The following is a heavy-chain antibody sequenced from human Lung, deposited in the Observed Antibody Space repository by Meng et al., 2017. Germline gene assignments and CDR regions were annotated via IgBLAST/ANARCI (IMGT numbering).Heavy chain of an antibody. D-gene: IGHD1/OR15-1a*01. CDR2: INHSGST. CDR3: ARPKQANWYFDL. J-gene: IGHJ2*01. CDR1: GGSFSGYY. Sequence: QGQLQQWGAGLLKPSETLSLTCAVYGGSFSGYYWSWIRQPPGKGLEWIGEINHSGSTNYNPSLKSRVTISVDTSKNQSSLKLSSVTAADTAVYYCARPKQANWYFDLWGRGTLVTVSS. V-gene: IGHV4-34*01.